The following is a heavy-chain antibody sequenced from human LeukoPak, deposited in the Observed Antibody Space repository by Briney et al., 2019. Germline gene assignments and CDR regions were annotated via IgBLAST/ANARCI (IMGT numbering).Heavy chain of an antibody. J-gene: IGHJ3*02. CDR1: GYTFTSYD. CDR3: ARDRWGVPAAIPNDAFDI. CDR2: MNPNSGNT. Sequence: ASVKVSCKASGYTFTSYDINWVRQATGQGLEWMGWMNPNSGNTGYAQKFQGRVTITADESTSTAYMELSSLRSEDTAVYYCARDRWGVPAAIPNDAFDIWGQGTMVTVSS. D-gene: IGHD2-2*01. V-gene: IGHV1-8*03.